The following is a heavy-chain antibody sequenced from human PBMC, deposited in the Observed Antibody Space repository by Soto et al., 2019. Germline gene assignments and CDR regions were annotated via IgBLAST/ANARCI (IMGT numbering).Heavy chain of an antibody. Sequence: ASVKVSCKASGYTFTNYGIIWVRQAPGQGLEWMGWINTYNGNTNYAQNLQGRVTLTTDTSTSTAYMELRPLRSDDTAMYYCAKDYYYGSGSYYTPPGHLHFDYWGQGTLVTVSS. CDR1: GYTFTNYG. CDR3: AKDYYYGSGSYYTPPGHLHFDY. V-gene: IGHV1-18*01. CDR2: INTYNGNT. J-gene: IGHJ4*02. D-gene: IGHD3-10*01.